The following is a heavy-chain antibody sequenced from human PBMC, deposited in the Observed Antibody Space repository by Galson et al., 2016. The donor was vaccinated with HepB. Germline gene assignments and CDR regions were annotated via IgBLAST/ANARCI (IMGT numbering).Heavy chain of an antibody. CDR2: IGGGNGGST. CDR1: GFTFRXYA. Sequence: SLRLSCAASGFTFRXYAMSXVRQAPGKGLEWVSVIGGGNGGSTYHADSVKGRFAISRDNSKNSLYLQRDSLRAEDTAVYYCAKAHSRRGVNIVGATFFDNWGQGTLVTVSS. J-gene: IGHJ4*02. D-gene: IGHD1-26*01. V-gene: IGHV3-23*01. CDR3: AKAHSRRGVNIVGATFFDN.